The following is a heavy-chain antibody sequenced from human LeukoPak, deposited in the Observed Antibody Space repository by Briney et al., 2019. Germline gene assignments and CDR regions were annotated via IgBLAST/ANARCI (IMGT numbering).Heavy chain of an antibody. CDR2: IGGSGSHM. CDR1: GFIVSSNY. CDR3: ARDYGYAFDI. J-gene: IGHJ3*02. Sequence: GGSLRLSCAASGFIVSSNYMTWVRQAPGKGPEWVSYIGGSGSHMLYADSVRGRFTISRDNAKSSLYLQMNSLRDEDTAVYYCARDYGYAFDIWGRGTMVTVSS. V-gene: IGHV3-48*02. D-gene: IGHD5-24*01.